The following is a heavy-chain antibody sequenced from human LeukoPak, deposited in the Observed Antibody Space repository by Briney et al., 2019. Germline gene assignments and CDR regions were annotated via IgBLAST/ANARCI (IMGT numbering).Heavy chain of an antibody. J-gene: IGHJ4*02. V-gene: IGHV3-20*04. CDR1: GFAFAEHG. D-gene: IGHD2-21*01. CDR2: INWSGGST. CDR3: ARAPINSPFYFDY. Sequence: GGSLRLSCTASGFAFAEHGMSWVRQVPGKGLEWVSGINWSGGSTGYADPLRGRFTISRDNAKNSLYLQMDSLRAEDTALYYCARAPINSPFYFDYWGQGTLVTVSS.